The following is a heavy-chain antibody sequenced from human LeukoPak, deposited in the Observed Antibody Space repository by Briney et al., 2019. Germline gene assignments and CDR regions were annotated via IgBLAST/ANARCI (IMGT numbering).Heavy chain of an antibody. J-gene: IGHJ4*02. CDR2: ISGSGGST. V-gene: IGHV3-23*01. Sequence: PGGSLRLSCAAAGFTFSSYAMNWVRQAPGKGLEWVSVISGSGGSTYYADSVKGRFTISRDNSKNTLFLQMNSLRAEDTAVYYCAKKAGHSSSPNPFDYWGQGTLVTVSS. CDR3: AKKAGHSSSPNPFDY. D-gene: IGHD6-6*01. CDR1: GFTFSSYA.